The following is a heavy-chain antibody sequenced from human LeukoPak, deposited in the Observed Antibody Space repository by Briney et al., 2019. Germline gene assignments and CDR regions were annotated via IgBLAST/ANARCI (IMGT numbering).Heavy chain of an antibody. Sequence: SETLSLTCTVSGGSISSYYWSWIRQPPGMGLEWIGYIYYSGSTNYNPSLKSRVTMSLDTSRNQISLKLTSVTAADTAVYYCARDVFFRAHNWFDPWGQGTLVTVSS. CDR1: GGSISSYY. CDR2: IYYSGST. J-gene: IGHJ5*02. V-gene: IGHV4-59*12. D-gene: IGHD2/OR15-2a*01. CDR3: ARDVFFRAHNWFDP.